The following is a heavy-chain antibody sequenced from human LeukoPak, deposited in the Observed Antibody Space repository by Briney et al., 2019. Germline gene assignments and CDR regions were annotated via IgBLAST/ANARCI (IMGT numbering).Heavy chain of an antibody. CDR2: IYTSGST. Sequence: PSETLSLTCTVSGGSISSYYWSWIRQPAGKGLEWIGRIYTSGSTNYNPSLKSRVTISVDTSKNQFSLKLSSVTAADTAVYYCARDKHDYGGNSSGGFDYWGQGTLVTVSS. CDR1: GGSISSYY. D-gene: IGHD4-23*01. CDR3: ARDKHDYGGNSSGGFDY. V-gene: IGHV4-4*07. J-gene: IGHJ4*02.